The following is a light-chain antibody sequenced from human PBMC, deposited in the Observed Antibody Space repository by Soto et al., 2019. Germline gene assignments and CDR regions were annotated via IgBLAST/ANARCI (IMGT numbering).Light chain of an antibody. CDR1: QNIGSY. V-gene: IGKV1-39*01. CDR2: GAS. Sequence: DILMTQSPSVSASVGDRVTITCRASQNIGSYLNWYQQKGGEAPNLLIYGASNLQSGVPSKFSGTGSGTDFTLTISSLQPEDFATYFCQQSHSFPHTFGQGTKVEI. J-gene: IGKJ2*01. CDR3: QQSHSFPHT.